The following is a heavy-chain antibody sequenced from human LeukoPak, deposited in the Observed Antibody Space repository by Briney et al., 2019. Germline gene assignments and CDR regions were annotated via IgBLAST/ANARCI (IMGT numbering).Heavy chain of an antibody. CDR3: AKEIRGYSYALDY. D-gene: IGHD5-18*01. CDR2: ISGGGGTT. CDR1: GFTFSSYA. V-gene: IGHV3-23*01. J-gene: IGHJ4*02. Sequence: PGGSLRLSCAASGFTFSSYAMNWVRQAPGKGLEWVSAISGGGGTTYYTDSVKGRFTISRDNSKNTLYLQMNSLRAEDTAVYYCAKEIRGYSYALDYWGQGTLVTVSS.